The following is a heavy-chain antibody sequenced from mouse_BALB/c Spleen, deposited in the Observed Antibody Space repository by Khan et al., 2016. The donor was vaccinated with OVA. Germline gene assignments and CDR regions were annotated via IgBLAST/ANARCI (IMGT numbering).Heavy chain of an antibody. V-gene: IGHV1-9*01. CDR2: ILPGSGST. J-gene: IGHJ3*01. Sequence: QVQLKESGAELMKPGASVKISCKASGYTFSSYWIEWVKQRPGHGLEWIGEILPGSGSTNYNVNFKDKATFTADTYSNTAYMQLSSLTSADSAVYYGARTGRRTAWFAYWGQGTLVTVSA. CDR3: ARTGRRTAWFAY. CDR1: GYTFSSYW.